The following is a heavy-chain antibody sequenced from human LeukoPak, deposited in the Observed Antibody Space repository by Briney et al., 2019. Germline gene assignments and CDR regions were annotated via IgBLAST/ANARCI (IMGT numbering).Heavy chain of an antibody. V-gene: IGHV1-69*13. Sequence: GASVKVSCKASGGTFSSYAISWVRQAPGQGLEWMGGIIPIFGTANYAQKFQGRVTITADESTSTAYMELSSLRSEDTAVYYCARESSPAPFGGIQPYYFDYWGQGTLVTVSS. CDR3: ARESSPAPFGGIQPYYFDY. CDR2: IIPIFGTA. CDR1: GGTFSSYA. D-gene: IGHD4-23*01. J-gene: IGHJ4*02.